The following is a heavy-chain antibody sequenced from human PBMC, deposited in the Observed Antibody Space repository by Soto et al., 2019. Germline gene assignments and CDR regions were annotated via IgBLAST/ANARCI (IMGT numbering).Heavy chain of an antibody. D-gene: IGHD1-26*01. CDR3: GLGGAPNVRCFDP. V-gene: IGHV4-39*01. J-gene: IGHJ5*02. CDR1: GGSISNSDFY. Sequence: PSETLSLTCTVSGGSISNSDFYWGWIRQPPGKGLEWIWTIYYSRNTYYSPSLKSRATISVDTSKNQFSLTLTSVTAADTGVYHCGLGGAPNVRCFDPWGQGTLVTVSS. CDR2: IYYSRNT.